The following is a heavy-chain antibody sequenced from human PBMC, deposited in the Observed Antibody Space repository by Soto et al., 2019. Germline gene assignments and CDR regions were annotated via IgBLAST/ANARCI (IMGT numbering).Heavy chain of an antibody. CDR1: GFTFGSYV. J-gene: IGHJ6*02. Sequence: PXGSRRRSCATSGFTFGSYVSHQVRQAPGKGLEWVAVIWYDGSNKYYADSVKGRFTISRDNSKNTLYLQMNSLRAEDTAVYYCARDFVPSGYDRYYGMDVWGQGTTVTAP. CDR2: IWYDGSNK. V-gene: IGHV3-33*01. D-gene: IGHD5-12*01. CDR3: ARDFVPSGYDRYYGMDV.